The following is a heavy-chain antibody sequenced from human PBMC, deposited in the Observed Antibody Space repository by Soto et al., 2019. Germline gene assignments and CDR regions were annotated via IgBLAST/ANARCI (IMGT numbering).Heavy chain of an antibody. Sequence: SETMCLTWSVSGGSISSSSHYWGGIRKPTGKGLEWLGSIYYSGSTYYNPSLKSRVTISVDTSKNQFSLKLSSVTAADTAVYYCARHVLVVVVPAANIPSYNWFDPWAQGTLVTVSS. CDR2: IYYSGST. J-gene: IGHJ5*02. CDR1: GGSISSSSHY. D-gene: IGHD2-2*01. V-gene: IGHV4-39*01. CDR3: ARHVLVVVVPAANIPSYNWFDP.